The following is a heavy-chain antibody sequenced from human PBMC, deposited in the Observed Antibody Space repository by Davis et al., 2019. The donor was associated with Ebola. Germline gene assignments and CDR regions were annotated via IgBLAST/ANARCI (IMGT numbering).Heavy chain of an antibody. V-gene: IGHV1-3*01. CDR3: ARSGYDFWSGYPDY. J-gene: IGHJ4*02. CDR2: INAGNGNT. CDR1: GYTFTSYA. Sequence: ASVKVSCKASGYTFTSYAMHWVRQAPGQRLEWMGWINAGNGNTKYSQKFQGRVTTTRDTSASTAYMELSSLRSEDTAVYYCARSGYDFWSGYPDYWGQGTLVTVSS. D-gene: IGHD3-3*01.